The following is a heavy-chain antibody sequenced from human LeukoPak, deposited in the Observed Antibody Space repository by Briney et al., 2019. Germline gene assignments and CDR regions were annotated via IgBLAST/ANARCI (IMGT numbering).Heavy chain of an antibody. J-gene: IGHJ6*03. CDR2: ISGSGAST. CDR1: GFTFSSYA. D-gene: IGHD3-3*01. CDR3: WYYDFWGYYYYMDV. Sequence: PGGSLRLSCAASGFTFSSYAMSWVRQAPGKGLEWVSAISGSGASTYYADSVKGRFTISRDNSKNTLYLQMNSLRAEDTAVYYPWYYDFWGYYYYMDVWGKGTTVTVSS. V-gene: IGHV3-23*01.